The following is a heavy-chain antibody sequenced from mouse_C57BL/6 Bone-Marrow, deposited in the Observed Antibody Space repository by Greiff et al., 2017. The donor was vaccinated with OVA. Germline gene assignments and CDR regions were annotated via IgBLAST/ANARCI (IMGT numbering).Heavy chain of an antibody. CDR3: ARGRLTYYFDY. CDR1: GYSITSGYY. V-gene: IGHV3-6*01. J-gene: IGHJ2*01. CDR2: ISYDGSN. Sequence: DVQLVESGPGLVKPSQSLSLTCSVTGYSITSGYYWNWIRQFPGNKLEWMGYISYDGSNNYNPSLKNRISITRDTSKNQFFLKLNSVTTEDTATYYCARGRLTYYFDYWGQGTTLTVSS.